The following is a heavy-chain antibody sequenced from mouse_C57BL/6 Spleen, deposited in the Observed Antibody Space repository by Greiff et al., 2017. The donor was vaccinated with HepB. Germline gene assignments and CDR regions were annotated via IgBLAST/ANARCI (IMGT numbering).Heavy chain of an antibody. CDR3: TTGGYSNYFDY. CDR1: GFNIKDDY. V-gene: IGHV14-4*01. D-gene: IGHD2-5*01. J-gene: IGHJ2*01. Sequence: EVNVVESGAELARPGASVKLSCTASGFNIKDDYMHWVKQRPERGLEWIGWIDPENGDTEYASKFQGKATITADTSSNTAYLQLSSLTSEDTAVYYCTTGGYSNYFDYWGQGTTLTVSS. CDR2: IDPENGDT.